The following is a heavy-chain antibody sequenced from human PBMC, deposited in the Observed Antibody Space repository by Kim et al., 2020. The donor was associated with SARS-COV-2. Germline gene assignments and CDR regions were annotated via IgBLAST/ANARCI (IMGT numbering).Heavy chain of an antibody. CDR3: ARGGDYDILTGYPFAFDI. Sequence: GGSLRLSCAASGFTFSSYSMNWVRQAPGKGLEWVSSISSSSSYIYYADSVKGRFTISRDNAKNSLYLQMNSLRAEDTAVYYCARGGDYDILTGYPFAFDIWGQGTMVTVSS. CDR2: ISSSSSYI. V-gene: IGHV3-21*01. CDR1: GFTFSSYS. D-gene: IGHD3-9*01. J-gene: IGHJ3*02.